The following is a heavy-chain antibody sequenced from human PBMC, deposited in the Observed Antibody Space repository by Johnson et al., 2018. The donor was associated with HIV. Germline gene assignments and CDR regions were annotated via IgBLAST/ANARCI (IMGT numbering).Heavy chain of an antibody. Sequence: VQLVESGGGLVKPGGSLRLSCAASGFTFSNAWMSWVRQAPGKGLEWVGRIKSKTDGGTTDYAAPVKGRFTISRDDSKNTLYLQMNSLKTEDSAVYYCTTGRPSSAAFDIWGQGTVVTVSS. V-gene: IGHV3-15*01. CDR3: TTGRPSSAAFDI. J-gene: IGHJ3*02. CDR1: GFTFSNAW. CDR2: IKSKTDGGTT.